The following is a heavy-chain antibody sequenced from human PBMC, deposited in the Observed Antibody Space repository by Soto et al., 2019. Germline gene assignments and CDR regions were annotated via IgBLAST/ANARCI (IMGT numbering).Heavy chain of an antibody. CDR3: AKNGQPPYYYYGLDV. CDR1: GYTFTRYG. Sequence: QGRLVQSGAEVKKPGTSVKVSCKASGYTFTRYGISWVRQAPGQGLEWMGWISGYNGDTNYAQNLQGRVTMTIDTSTSTAYMELRSLTSDDTAVYYCAKNGQPPYYYYGLDVWGQGTTVTVSS. V-gene: IGHV1-18*01. J-gene: IGHJ6*02. CDR2: ISGYNGDT. D-gene: IGHD2-8*01.